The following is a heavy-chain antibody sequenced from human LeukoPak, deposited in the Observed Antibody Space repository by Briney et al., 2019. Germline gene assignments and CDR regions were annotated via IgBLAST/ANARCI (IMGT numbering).Heavy chain of an antibody. CDR1: GFTFTSYS. V-gene: IGHV3-23*01. J-gene: IGHJ4*02. Sequence: GGSLRLSCAASGFTFTSYSMSWVRQAPGKGLEWVSSIGSSGVTTYYADSVKGRFTISRDNSKNTLYLQMNSLRAEDTAVYYCATLAGITGTTGGHFDYWGQGTLVTVSS. CDR3: ATLAGITGTTGGHFDY. D-gene: IGHD1-7*01. CDR2: IGSSGVTT.